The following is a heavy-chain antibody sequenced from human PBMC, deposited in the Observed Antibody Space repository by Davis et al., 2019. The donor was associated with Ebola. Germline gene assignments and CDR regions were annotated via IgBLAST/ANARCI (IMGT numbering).Heavy chain of an antibody. Sequence: GESLKISCAASGFTFSSYGMHWVRQAPGKGLEWVAVISYDGSNKYYADSVKCRFTISRDNSKNTLYLQMNSLRAEDTAVYYCARVLGANKYYYYYGMDVWGQGTTVTVSS. J-gene: IGHJ6*02. CDR2: ISYDGSNK. CDR3: ARVLGANKYYYYYGMDV. V-gene: IGHV3-30*03. D-gene: IGHD1-26*01. CDR1: GFTFSSYG.